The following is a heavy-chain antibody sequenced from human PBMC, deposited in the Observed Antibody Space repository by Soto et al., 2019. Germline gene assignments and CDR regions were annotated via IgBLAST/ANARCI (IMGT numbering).Heavy chain of an antibody. Sequence: VQLLESGGGLVQPGGSLRLACAASGFTFDSYDMTWVRQAPGKGLEWVSAISRSGDRTYYTDSVKGRFNISRDNSRNTLYLQMNSLRAEDTAVDYRTKDPRGGSRWFDPWGQGTLVSVSS. V-gene: IGHV3-23*01. CDR3: TKDPRGGSRWFDP. J-gene: IGHJ5*02. CDR2: ISRSGDRT. D-gene: IGHD3-10*01. CDR1: GFTFDSYD.